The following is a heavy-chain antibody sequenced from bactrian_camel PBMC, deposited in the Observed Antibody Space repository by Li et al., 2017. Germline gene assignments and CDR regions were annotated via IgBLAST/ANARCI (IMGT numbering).Heavy chain of an antibody. D-gene: IGHD4*01. J-gene: IGHJ4*01. Sequence: HVQLVESGGGPAQAGGSMRLDCAVSGDTASVYSLAWFRQAPGKEREGVASIYTGTDRTYYADSVKGRFTISRDNAENGVSLRMNNLKPEDTGMYYCAADPTIPWLPLSSEYKYWGQGTQVTVS. V-gene: IGHV3S1*01. CDR1: GDTASVYS. CDR3: AADPTIPWLPLSSEYKY. CDR2: IYTGTDRT.